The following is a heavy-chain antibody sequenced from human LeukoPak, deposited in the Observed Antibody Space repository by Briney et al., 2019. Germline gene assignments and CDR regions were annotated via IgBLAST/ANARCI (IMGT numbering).Heavy chain of an antibody. D-gene: IGHD3-10*01. J-gene: IGHJ4*02. Sequence: GGSLRLSCAASGFTFSSYAMSWVRQAPGKGLEWVSAISGSGGSIYYADSVKGRFSISRDNSKNTLYLQMNSLRAEDTAIYYCAKGDTGDRYFDYWGQGTLVTVSS. CDR3: AKGDTGDRYFDY. V-gene: IGHV3-23*01. CDR2: ISGSGGSI. CDR1: GFTFSSYA.